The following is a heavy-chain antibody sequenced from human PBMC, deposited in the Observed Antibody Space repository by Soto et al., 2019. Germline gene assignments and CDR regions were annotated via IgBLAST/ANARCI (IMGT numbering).Heavy chain of an antibody. D-gene: IGHD3-10*01. CDR2: IYYSGST. CDR1: GGSISSSSYY. J-gene: IGHJ4*02. V-gene: IGHV4-39*01. CDR3: ARSLSATEYYFDY. Sequence: PSETLSLTCTVSGGSISSSSYYWGWIRQPPGKGLEWIGSIYYSGSTYYNPSLKSRVTISVDTSKKQFSLKLSSVTAADTAVYYCARSLSATEYYFDYWGQGTLVTVSS.